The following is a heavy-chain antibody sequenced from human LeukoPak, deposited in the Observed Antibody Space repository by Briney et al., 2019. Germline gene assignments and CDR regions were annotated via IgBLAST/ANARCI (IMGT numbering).Heavy chain of an antibody. CDR1: GGSFSGYY. CDR2: INHSGST. CDR3: ARYGRIGSTS. J-gene: IGHJ4*02. D-gene: IGHD2-2*01. Sequence: SETLSLTCAVYGGSFSGYYWSWIRQPPGKGLEWIGEINHSGSTNYNPSLKSRVTISVDTSKNQFSLKLSSATAADTAVYYCARYGRIGSTSWGQGTLVTVSS. V-gene: IGHV4-34*01.